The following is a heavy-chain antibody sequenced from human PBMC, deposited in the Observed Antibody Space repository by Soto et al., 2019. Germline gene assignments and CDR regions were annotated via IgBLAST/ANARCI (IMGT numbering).Heavy chain of an antibody. J-gene: IGHJ6*02. V-gene: IGHV4-31*03. D-gene: IGHD2-2*01. Sequence: SETLSLTCTVSGGSISSGGYYWSWIRQHPGKGLEWIGYIYYSGSTYYNQSLKSRVAISVGTSKNQFSLKLSSVTAADTAVYYCARRDCSSTSCYGTMDVWGQGTTVTVSS. CDR3: ARRDCSSTSCYGTMDV. CDR2: IYYSGST. CDR1: GGSISSGGYY.